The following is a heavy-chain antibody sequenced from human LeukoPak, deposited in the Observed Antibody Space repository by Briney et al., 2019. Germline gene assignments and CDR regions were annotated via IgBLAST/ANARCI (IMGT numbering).Heavy chain of an antibody. CDR1: GGSISSYY. CDR3: ARHSDEALAGTVLV. V-gene: IGHV4-59*08. CDR2: IYYSGST. Sequence: SETLSLTCTVSGGSISSYYWSWIRQPPGKGLEWIGYIYYSGSTNYNPSLKSRVTISVDTSKNQFSLKLSSVTAADTAVYYCARHSDEALAGTVLVWGQGTLVIVSS. J-gene: IGHJ4*02. D-gene: IGHD6-13*01.